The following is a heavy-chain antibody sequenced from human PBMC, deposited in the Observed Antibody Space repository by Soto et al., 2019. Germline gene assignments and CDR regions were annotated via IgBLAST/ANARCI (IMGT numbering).Heavy chain of an antibody. CDR1: GFIFSSHG. D-gene: IGHD7-27*01. Sequence: EVQMVESGGGLVQPGGSLRLSCTVSGFIFSSHGMHWVRQAPGKGLEYVSAISSNGGRTEYANSVRGRFTVSRDNSKNARYVQMGSRRAEAMAVYDCARAVGIQEGCFDRWGQGTLVIVSS. V-gene: IGHV3-64*01. J-gene: IGHJ4*02. CDR2: ISSNGGRT. CDR3: ARAVGIQEGCFDR.